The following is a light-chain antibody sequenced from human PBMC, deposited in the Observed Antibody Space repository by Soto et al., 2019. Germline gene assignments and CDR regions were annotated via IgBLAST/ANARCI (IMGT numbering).Light chain of an antibody. J-gene: IGKJ1*01. CDR2: DAS. V-gene: IGKV1-5*01. CDR1: RRINRW. CDR3: QQYSAYGT. Sequence: DIQMTQSPSTLSASVGDRVTITCRASRRINRWLAWYQQKPGKAPKLIISDASNLENGVPSRFSGRGSGTEFTLTISSLQSDDFATYYCQQYSAYGTFGQGTKVEIK.